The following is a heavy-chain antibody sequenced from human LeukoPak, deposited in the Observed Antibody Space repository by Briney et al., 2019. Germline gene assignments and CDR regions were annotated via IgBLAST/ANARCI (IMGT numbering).Heavy chain of an antibody. CDR2: ISYDGSNK. D-gene: IGHD6-19*01. Sequence: GGSLRLSCAASGCTFISYAMHRVRQAPGKGLEWVAVISYDGSNKYYADSVKGRFTISRDNSKNTLYLQMNSLRAEDTALYYCARDDGSSGWPIDFWGQGTLVTVSS. CDR3: ARDDGSSGWPIDF. V-gene: IGHV3-30-3*01. J-gene: IGHJ4*02. CDR1: GCTFISYA.